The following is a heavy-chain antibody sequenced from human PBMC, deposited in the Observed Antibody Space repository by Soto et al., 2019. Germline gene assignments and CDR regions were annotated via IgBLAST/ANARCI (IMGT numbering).Heavy chain of an antibody. D-gene: IGHD1-7*01. CDR3: AVWGEPLTGTYYYGMDV. Sequence: PVESLKISCKGSGYSFTSYWISWVRQMPGKGLEWMGRIDPSDSYTNYSPSFQGHVTISADKSISTAYLQWSSLKALDTAMYYCAVWGEPLTGTYYYGMDVWGQGTTVTVSS. CDR1: GYSFTSYW. J-gene: IGHJ6*02. CDR2: IDPSDSYT. V-gene: IGHV5-10-1*01.